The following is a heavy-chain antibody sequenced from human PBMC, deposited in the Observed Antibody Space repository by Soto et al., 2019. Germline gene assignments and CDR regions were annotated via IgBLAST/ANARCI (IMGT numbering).Heavy chain of an antibody. J-gene: IGHJ4*02. CDR3: ARAGELLPGGY. Sequence: QVQLVQSGAEVKKPGASVKVSCKASGYTFTTYNMHWVRQAPGQRLEWMGWINAGNGNTKYSQKFQGRVTITRDTAASTAYMELSSLRSEDTAVYYCARAGELLPGGYWGQGTLVTVSS. V-gene: IGHV1-3*01. D-gene: IGHD3-10*01. CDR1: GYTFTTYN. CDR2: INAGNGNT.